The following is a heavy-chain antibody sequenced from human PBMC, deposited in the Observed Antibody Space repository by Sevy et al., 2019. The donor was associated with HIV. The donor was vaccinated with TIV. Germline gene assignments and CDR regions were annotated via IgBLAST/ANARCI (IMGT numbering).Heavy chain of an antibody. Sequence: GGFLRLSCAASGFTFSNYWMTWVRQAPGKGLEWVANIKQDGSEKYYVDSVKGRFTISRDNAKNSLSLQMNSLRAGDTAMYYCARDKGQGWFDPWGQGTLVTVSS. J-gene: IGHJ5*02. CDR1: GFTFSNYW. CDR3: ARDKGQGWFDP. V-gene: IGHV3-7*01. CDR2: IKQDGSEK.